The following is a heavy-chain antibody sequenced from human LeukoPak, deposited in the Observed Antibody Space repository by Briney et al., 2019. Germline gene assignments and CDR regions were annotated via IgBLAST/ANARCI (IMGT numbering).Heavy chain of an antibody. D-gene: IGHD3-22*01. CDR3: ARRSYDGSGYYYVDY. CDR2: ISSGGST. J-gene: IGHJ4*02. CDR1: GGSISSSGYY. Sequence: SDTLSLTCTVSGGSISSSGYYWGWIRQPPGKGLEWIGSISSGGSTHYIPSLKSRVTISVDTPKNQFSLKLSSVTAADTAVYYCARRSYDGSGYYYVDYWGQGTLVTVSS. V-gene: IGHV4-39*01.